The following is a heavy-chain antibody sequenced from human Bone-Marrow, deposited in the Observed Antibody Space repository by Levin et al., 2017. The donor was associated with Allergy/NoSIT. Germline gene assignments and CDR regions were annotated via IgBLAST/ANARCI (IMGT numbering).Heavy chain of an antibody. CDR2: INHSGSA. J-gene: IGHJ4*02. CDR3: ARDKGDYDSSGYYFDY. Sequence: SQTLSLTCAVSGGSISSSNWWNWVRQPPGKGLEWIGEINHSGSANYNSSLKSRVTISVDKSKNQFSLKLTSVTAADTAVYYCARDKGDYDSSGYYFDYWGQGTLVTVSS. V-gene: IGHV4-4*02. CDR1: GGSISSSNW. D-gene: IGHD3-22*01.